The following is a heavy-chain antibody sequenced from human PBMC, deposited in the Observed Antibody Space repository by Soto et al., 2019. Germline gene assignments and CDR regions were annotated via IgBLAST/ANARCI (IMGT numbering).Heavy chain of an antibody. D-gene: IGHD5-18*01. CDR3: AGRPEIHPR. J-gene: IGHJ4*02. Sequence: QVHLQESGPGLVKPSETLSLTCAISGGSTSSSDWWTWVRQPPGEGLEWIGEIHRAGVTNYNSSPXSRLTISPDHSRNQFSLSLTSVTAADAAVYFCAGRPEIHPRWGQGILVPVSS. CDR1: GGSTSSSDW. V-gene: IGHV4-4*02. CDR2: IHRAGVT.